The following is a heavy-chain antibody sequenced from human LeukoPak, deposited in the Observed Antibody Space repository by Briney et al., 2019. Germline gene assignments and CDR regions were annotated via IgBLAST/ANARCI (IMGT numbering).Heavy chain of an antibody. Sequence: SETLSLTCTVSGGSISSSSYSWGWIRQPPGKGLEWIGSIYYSGSTYYNPSLKSRVTISVDTSKNQFSLKLSSVTAADTAVYYCARCPYGDYVYYWGQGTLVTVSS. CDR1: GGSISSSSYS. CDR2: IYYSGST. D-gene: IGHD4-17*01. V-gene: IGHV4-39*01. CDR3: ARCPYGDYVYY. J-gene: IGHJ4*02.